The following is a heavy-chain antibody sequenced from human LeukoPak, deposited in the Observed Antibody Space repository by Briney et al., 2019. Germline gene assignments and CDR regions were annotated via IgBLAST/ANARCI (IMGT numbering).Heavy chain of an antibody. J-gene: IGHJ4*02. CDR2: IRYDGSNK. Sequence: GGSLRLSCAASGFTFSSYAMSWVRQAPGKGLEWVAFIRYDGSNKYYADSVKGRFTISRDNSKNTLYLQMNSLRAEDTAVYYCAKDQDVVVVAATQIDYWGQGTLVTVSS. CDR3: AKDQDVVVVAATQIDY. V-gene: IGHV3-30*02. CDR1: GFTFSSYA. D-gene: IGHD2-15*01.